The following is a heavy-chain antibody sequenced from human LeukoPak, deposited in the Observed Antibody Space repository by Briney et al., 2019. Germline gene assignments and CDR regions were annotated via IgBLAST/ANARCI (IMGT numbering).Heavy chain of an antibody. CDR2: ISSSSSYT. CDR1: GFTFSDYY. V-gene: IGHV3-11*03. Sequence: GGSLRLSCAASGFTFSDYYMSWIRQAPGKGLEWVSYISSSSSYTNYADSVKGRFTISRDNAKNSLYLQMNSLRAEDTAVYYCASLAVVVAVHFDYWGQGTLVTVSS. CDR3: ASLAVVVAVHFDY. D-gene: IGHD2-15*01. J-gene: IGHJ4*02.